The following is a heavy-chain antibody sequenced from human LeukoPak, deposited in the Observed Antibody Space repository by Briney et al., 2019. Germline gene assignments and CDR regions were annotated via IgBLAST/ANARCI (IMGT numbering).Heavy chain of an antibody. V-gene: IGHV3-9*01. CDR2: ISWNSGSI. Sequence: GGSLRLSCAASGFTFDDYAMHWVRQAPGKGLEWVSDISWNSGSIGYADSVKGRFTISRDNAKNSLYLQMNSLRAEDTALYYCAKGGSSGWLPYCYYMDVWGKGTTVTISS. J-gene: IGHJ6*03. D-gene: IGHD6-19*01. CDR3: AKGGSSGWLPYCYYMDV. CDR1: GFTFDDYA.